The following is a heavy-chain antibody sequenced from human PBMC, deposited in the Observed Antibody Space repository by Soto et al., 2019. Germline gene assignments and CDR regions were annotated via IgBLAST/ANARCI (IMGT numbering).Heavy chain of an antibody. D-gene: IGHD5-12*01. CDR2: IYYSGST. CDR1: GGSISSYY. CDR3: ASLKGLPPYSGYDPPQDY. J-gene: IGHJ4*02. Sequence: SETLSLTCTVSGGSISSYYWSWIRQPPGKGLEWIGYIYYSGSTNYNPSLKSRVTISVDTSKNQFSLKLSSVTAADTAVYYCASLKGLPPYSGYDPPQDYWGQGTLVTVSS. V-gene: IGHV4-59*01.